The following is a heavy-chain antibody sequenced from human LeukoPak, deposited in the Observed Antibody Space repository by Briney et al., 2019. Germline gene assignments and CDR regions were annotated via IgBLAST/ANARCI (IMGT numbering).Heavy chain of an antibody. J-gene: IGHJ5*02. V-gene: IGHV4-39*01. CDR1: GGSISSSSYY. CDR2: IYYSGST. D-gene: IGHD6-19*01. CDR3: GRHLISSGDFDP. Sequence: PSETLSLTCTVSGGSISSSSYYWGWIRQPPGKGLEWIGSIYYSGSTYYNPSLKSRVTISVDTSKNQFSLKLSSVTAADTAVYYCGRHLISSGDFDPWGQGTLVTVSS.